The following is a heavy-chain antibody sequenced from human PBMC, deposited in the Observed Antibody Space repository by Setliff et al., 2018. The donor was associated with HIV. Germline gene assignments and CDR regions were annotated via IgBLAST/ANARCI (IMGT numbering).Heavy chain of an antibody. CDR2: IKEDGSET. J-gene: IGHJ4*02. Sequence: QPGGSLRLSCAASGFTFSDYWMSWVRQAPGKGLEWVANIKEDGSETYYVDSVEGRFTISRDNAKNSLYLQMNSLRAEDTAVYYCARDRIESALNYWGQGTLVTVSS. CDR3: ARDRIESALNY. V-gene: IGHV3-7*01. CDR1: GFTFSDYW. D-gene: IGHD3-16*01.